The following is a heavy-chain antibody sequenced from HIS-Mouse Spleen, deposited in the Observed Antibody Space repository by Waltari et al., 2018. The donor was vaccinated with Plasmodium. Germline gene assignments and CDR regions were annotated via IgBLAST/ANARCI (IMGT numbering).Heavy chain of an antibody. CDR1: GGSFSGYY. D-gene: IGHD3-10*01. Sequence: VQLQHWGAGLLKPSETLSLPCPVYGGSFSGYYWSWTRQPPGTGREWIGEIKHSGSTNDTPALKIRVPISVDTSKNRFSLKLSSVTAADTAVYYCARGLRGHYWYFDLCGRGTLVTIAS. CDR3: ARGLRGHYWYFDL. V-gene: IGHV4-34*01. J-gene: IGHJ2*01. CDR2: IKHSGST.